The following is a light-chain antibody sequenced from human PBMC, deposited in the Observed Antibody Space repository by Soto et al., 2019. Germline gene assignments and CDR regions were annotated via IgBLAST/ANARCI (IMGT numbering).Light chain of an antibody. CDR1: QTIKSN. CDR3: QQYNNWPLFT. Sequence: MTQSPATLSVSPGERATLSCRASQTIKSNLAWYQQKSSQPPRLLIYGASIRATGIPVRFSGSGSGTEFTRTISSLQSEDSALYYCQQYNNWPLFTFGQGTKLEIK. CDR2: GAS. J-gene: IGKJ2*01. V-gene: IGKV3-15*01.